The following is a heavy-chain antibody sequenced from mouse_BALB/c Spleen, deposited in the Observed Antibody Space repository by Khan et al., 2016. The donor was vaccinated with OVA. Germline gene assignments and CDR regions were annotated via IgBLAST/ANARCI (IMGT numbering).Heavy chain of an antibody. CDR1: GVSLTNYG. CDR3: ARQPYYHYYVMDY. Sequence: VQLVESGPGLVAPSQSLSITCTISGVSLTNYGVHWLRQPPGKGLEWLVVIWSDGSTTYNSALKSRLSISKDNSKSQVFLKMNSHQTDDSAMYYCARQPYYHYYVMDYWGQGTSVTVSS. CDR2: IWSDGST. J-gene: IGHJ4*01. V-gene: IGHV2-6-1*01. D-gene: IGHD2-10*01.